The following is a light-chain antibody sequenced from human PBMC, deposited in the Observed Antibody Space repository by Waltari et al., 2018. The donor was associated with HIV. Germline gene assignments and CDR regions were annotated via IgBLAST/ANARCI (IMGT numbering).Light chain of an antibody. CDR2: VNSDGSH. V-gene: IGLV4-69*01. CDR1: SGHSNYD. J-gene: IGLJ2*01. CDR3: QTWGSGIHVV. Sequence: QLALTQSPSASASVGASVNLTCTLSSGHSNYDIAWHQQQPEKGPRYWMKVNSDGSHKKEDGVPDRFSGSSSGAERYLTISSLQSEDEGDYYCQTWGSGIHVVFGGGTKVTVL.